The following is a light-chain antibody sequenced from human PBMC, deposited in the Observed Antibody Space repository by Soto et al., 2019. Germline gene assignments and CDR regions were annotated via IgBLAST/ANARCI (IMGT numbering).Light chain of an antibody. Sequence: EIVMTQSPATMSVSPGERATLSCRASQSVSSNLAWYQQQPGQTPRVLIYGASTRDTGIPARFSGSGSGTEFTLTISSLQSEDFAVYCCQQYNNWPPITFGQGTRLEIK. J-gene: IGKJ5*01. CDR1: QSVSSN. CDR2: GAS. CDR3: QQYNNWPPIT. V-gene: IGKV3-15*01.